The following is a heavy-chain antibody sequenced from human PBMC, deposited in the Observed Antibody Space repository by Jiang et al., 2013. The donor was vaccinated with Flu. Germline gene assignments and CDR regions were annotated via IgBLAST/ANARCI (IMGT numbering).Heavy chain of an antibody. J-gene: IGHJ4*02. D-gene: IGHD3-3*01. Sequence: SGGTFSSYAISWVRQAPGQGLEWMGGIIPIFGTANYAQKFQGRVTITADESTSTVYMELSSLRSEDTAVYYCASGGVGIFGVGYFDYWGQGTLVTVSS. CDR2: IIPIFGTA. CDR1: GGTFSSYA. V-gene: IGHV1-69*01. CDR3: ASGGVGIFGVGYFDY.